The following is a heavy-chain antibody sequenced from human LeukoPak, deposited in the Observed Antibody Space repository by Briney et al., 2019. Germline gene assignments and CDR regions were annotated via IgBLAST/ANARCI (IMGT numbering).Heavy chain of an antibody. D-gene: IGHD3-22*01. CDR1: GGSFSGYY. V-gene: IGHV4-34*01. Sequence: SETLSLTCAVYGGSFSGYYWSWIRQPPRKGLEWIGEINHSGSTNYNPSLKSRVTTSVDTSKNQFSLKLSSVTAAGTAVYYCATPDSSGYYYLFWGQGTLVTVSS. J-gene: IGHJ4*02. CDR3: ATPDSSGYYYLF. CDR2: INHSGST.